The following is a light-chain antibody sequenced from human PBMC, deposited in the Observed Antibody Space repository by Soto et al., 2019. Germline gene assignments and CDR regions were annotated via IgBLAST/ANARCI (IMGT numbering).Light chain of an antibody. CDR1: QSIMNNY. V-gene: IGKV3-20*01. CDR2: GAS. CDR3: QQYGSSPVT. J-gene: IGKJ5*01. Sequence: VLTQSPGTLPLSPGERVTLSCRASQSIMNNYLAWYQQKPGQAPRLLIYGASSRVTGIPDRFSGSGSGTDFTLTISRLEPEDFAVYHCQQYGSSPVTFGQGTRLEIK.